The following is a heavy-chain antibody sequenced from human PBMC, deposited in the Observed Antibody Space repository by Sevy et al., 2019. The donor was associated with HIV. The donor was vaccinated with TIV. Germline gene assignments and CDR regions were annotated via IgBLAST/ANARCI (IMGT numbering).Heavy chain of an antibody. J-gene: IGHJ6*02. CDR1: GFTFSDHY. Sequence: GGSLRLSCAASGFTFSDHYMDWVRQAPGKGLGWVGRTRNKANSYTTEYAASVRGRFTISRDDSKNSLYLQMNSLKTEDTAVYYCARGTDFRTGYYYYGMDVWGQGTTVTVSS. CDR3: ARGTDFRTGYYYYGMDV. V-gene: IGHV3-72*01. CDR2: TRNKANSYTT. D-gene: IGHD3-3*01.